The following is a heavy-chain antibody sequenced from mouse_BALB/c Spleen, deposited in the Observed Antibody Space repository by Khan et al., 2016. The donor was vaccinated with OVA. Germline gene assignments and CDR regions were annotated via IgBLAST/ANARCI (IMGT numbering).Heavy chain of an antibody. Sequence: EVQLQESGPGLVKPSQSLSLTCTVTGYSITSNYAWNWIRQFPGNKLEWMGYISYSGTTSYNPSLKSRISITRDTSKNQFFLQLNSLTTEDTATYYGERGNYYEYAMDYWGQGTSVTVSA. V-gene: IGHV3-2*02. CDR3: ERGNYYEYAMDY. D-gene: IGHD1-1*01. J-gene: IGHJ4*01. CDR2: ISYSGTT. CDR1: GYSITSNYA.